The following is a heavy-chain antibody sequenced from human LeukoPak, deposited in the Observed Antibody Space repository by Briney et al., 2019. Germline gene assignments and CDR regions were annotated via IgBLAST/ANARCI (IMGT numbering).Heavy chain of an antibody. CDR1: GFTFEDYG. V-gene: IGHV3-20*04. J-gene: IGHJ4*02. Sequence: GGSLRLSCAASGFTFEDYGMSWVRQAPGKGLEWVSGINWDGISTAYVDSVKGRFTISRDNSKNTLYLQMNSLRAEDTAVYYCAREEIKGIWAPTFDYWGQGTLVTVSS. CDR2: INWDGIST. CDR3: AREEIKGIWAPTFDY. D-gene: IGHD5-24*01.